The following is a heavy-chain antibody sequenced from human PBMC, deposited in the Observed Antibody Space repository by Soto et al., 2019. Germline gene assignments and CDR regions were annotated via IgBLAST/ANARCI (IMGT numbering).Heavy chain of an antibody. CDR3: ARIPIAAGPYGMDV. J-gene: IGHJ6*02. V-gene: IGHV3-48*02. Sequence: EVQLVESGGGLVQPGGSLRLSCAASGFTFSSYSMNWVRQAPGKGLEWVSYISSSSSTIYYADSVKGRFTISRDNAKNSLYLQRNSLRDEDTAVYYCARIPIAAGPYGMDVWGQGTTVTVSS. CDR2: ISSSSSTI. D-gene: IGHD6-13*01. CDR1: GFTFSSYS.